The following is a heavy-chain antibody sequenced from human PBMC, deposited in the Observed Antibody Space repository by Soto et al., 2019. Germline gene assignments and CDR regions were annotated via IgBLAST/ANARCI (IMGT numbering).Heavy chain of an antibody. Sequence: QVQLVQSGAEVKKPGASVRVSCEASGYTFTSYGISWVRQAPGQGLEWMGWISVYSGSTNYAQKLQGRVTMTTDRSTRAVYMELRSLRSDDTAVYYCARDSWGLAVPDYHYYAMDVWGQGTTFTVS. CDR1: GYTFTSYG. V-gene: IGHV1-18*04. D-gene: IGHD6-19*01. CDR2: ISVYSGST. J-gene: IGHJ6*02. CDR3: ARDSWGLAVPDYHYYAMDV.